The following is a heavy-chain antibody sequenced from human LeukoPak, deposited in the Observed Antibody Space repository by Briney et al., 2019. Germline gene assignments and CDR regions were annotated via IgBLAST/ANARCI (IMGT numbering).Heavy chain of an antibody. J-gene: IGHJ4*02. D-gene: IGHD6-13*01. CDR2: ISYDGSYK. CDR3: AKDRYSGLNTIDY. Sequence: GRSLRLSCAASEFTFSTYGMHWVRQAPGKGLEWVAVISYDGSYKFYADSVKGRFTISRVNSKSTLYLQMNSLRAEDTAVYYCAKDRYSGLNTIDYWGQGTLVTVSS. CDR1: EFTFSTYG. V-gene: IGHV3-30*18.